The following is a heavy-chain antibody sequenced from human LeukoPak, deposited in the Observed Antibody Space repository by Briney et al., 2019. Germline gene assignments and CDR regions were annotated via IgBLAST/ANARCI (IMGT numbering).Heavy chain of an antibody. CDR2: IIPIFGTA. CDR1: GDTFSSYA. J-gene: IGHJ4*02. D-gene: IGHD3-22*01. Sequence: SVKVSCKASGDTFSSYAISWVRQAPGQGLEWMGRIIPIFGTANYAQKFQGRVTITTDESTSTAYMELSSLRSEDTAVYYCAREERADYYDSSGYYGYWGQGTLVTVSS. V-gene: IGHV1-69*05. CDR3: AREERADYYDSSGYYGY.